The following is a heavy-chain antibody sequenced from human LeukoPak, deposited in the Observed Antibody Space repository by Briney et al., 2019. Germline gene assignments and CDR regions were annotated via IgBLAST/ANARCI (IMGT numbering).Heavy chain of an antibody. Sequence: GSLRLSCAASGFTVSSNYMTWVRQAPGKGLEWVSVIYRAGNTYYADSVKGRFTISRDNSKNTVYLQMNSLRAEDTAAYYCATFSYAGNAGGSVGPWGQGTLVTVSS. V-gene: IGHV3-53*01. CDR2: IYRAGNT. D-gene: IGHD4-23*01. J-gene: IGHJ5*02. CDR3: ATFSYAGNAGGSVGP. CDR1: GFTVSSNY.